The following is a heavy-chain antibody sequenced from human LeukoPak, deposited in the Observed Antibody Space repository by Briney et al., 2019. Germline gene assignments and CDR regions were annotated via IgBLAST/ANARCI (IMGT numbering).Heavy chain of an antibody. D-gene: IGHD5-18*01. CDR2: IYYSGST. CDR1: GGSISSSSYY. Sequence: SETLSLTCTVSGGSISSSSYYWGWIRQPPGKGLEWIGSIYYSGSTYYNPSLKSRVTISVDTSKNQFSLKLSSVTAADTAVYYCARAGIQLWFRRTVGFDYWGQGTLVTVSS. CDR3: ARAGIQLWFRRTVGFDY. J-gene: IGHJ4*02. V-gene: IGHV4-39*07.